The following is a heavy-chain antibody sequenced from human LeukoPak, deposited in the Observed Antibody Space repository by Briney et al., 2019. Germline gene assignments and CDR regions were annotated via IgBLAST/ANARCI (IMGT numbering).Heavy chain of an antibody. CDR3: AKDVRVGEYYGSGSYFDY. V-gene: IGHV3-23*01. D-gene: IGHD3-10*01. CDR2: ISASGGST. J-gene: IGHJ4*02. CDR1: GFTFSSYA. Sequence: PGGSLRLSCAASGFTFSSYAMSWVRQAPGGGLEWVSIISASGGSTYYADSVKGRFTISRDKSKNYLQMNSLRGDDTAIYYCAKDVRVGEYYGSGSYFDYWGQGTLVTVSS.